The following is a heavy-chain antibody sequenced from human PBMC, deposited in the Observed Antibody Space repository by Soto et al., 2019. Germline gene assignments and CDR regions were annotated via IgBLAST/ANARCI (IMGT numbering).Heavy chain of an antibody. CDR3: TRTADFTSAFDI. V-gene: IGHV3-13*01. CDR1: GFTFSNYD. CDR2: INVAGNT. Sequence: HPGGSLRLSCAASGFTFSNYDMHWVRQATGKGLQWVANINVAGNTYYPVSVKGRFTISRENAKNSLYLQINSLRAEDTAVYYCTRTADFTSAFDISGQATIVTVSS. J-gene: IGHJ3*02. D-gene: IGHD2-21*02.